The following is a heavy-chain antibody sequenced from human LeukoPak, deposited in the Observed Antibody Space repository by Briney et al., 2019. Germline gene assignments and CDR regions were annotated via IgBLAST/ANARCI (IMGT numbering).Heavy chain of an antibody. V-gene: IGHV4-59*01. D-gene: IGHD2-15*01. J-gene: IGHJ4*02. CDR3: ARRLIIGFLGGFDY. Sequence: SETLSLTCTVSGGSISSYYWSWIRQPPGKGLEWIGYIYYSGSTNYNPSLKSRVTISVDTSKNQFSLKLSSVTAADTTVYYCARRLIIGFLGGFDYWNQGTLVTVSS. CDR1: GGSISSYY. CDR2: IYYSGST.